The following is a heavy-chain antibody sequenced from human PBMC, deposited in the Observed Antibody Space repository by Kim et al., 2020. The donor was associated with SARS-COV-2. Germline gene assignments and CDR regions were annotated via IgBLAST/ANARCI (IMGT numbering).Heavy chain of an antibody. V-gene: IGHV1-69*04. CDR1: GGTFSSYA. CDR3: ARDLLEYSSSSDYYYYGMDV. Sequence: SVKVSCKASGGTFSSYAISWVRQAPGQGLEWMGRIIPILGIANYAQKFQGRVTITADKSTSTAYMELSSLRSEDTAVYYCARDLLEYSSSSDYYYYGMDVWGQGTTVTVSS. CDR2: IIPILGIA. D-gene: IGHD6-6*01. J-gene: IGHJ6*02.